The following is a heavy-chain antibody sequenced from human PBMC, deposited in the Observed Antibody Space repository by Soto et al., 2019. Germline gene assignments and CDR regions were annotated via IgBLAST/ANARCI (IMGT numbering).Heavy chain of an antibody. CDR1: GFTVSSNY. CDR3: ASERAMGDDAFDI. V-gene: IGHV3-66*01. J-gene: IGHJ3*02. D-gene: IGHD3-16*01. CDR2: IYSGGST. Sequence: GGSLRLSCAASGFTVSSNYMSWVRQAPGKGLEWVSVIYSGGSTYYADSVKGRFTISRDNSKNTLYLQMNSLRAEDTAVYYCASERAMGDDAFDIWGQGTMVTVSS.